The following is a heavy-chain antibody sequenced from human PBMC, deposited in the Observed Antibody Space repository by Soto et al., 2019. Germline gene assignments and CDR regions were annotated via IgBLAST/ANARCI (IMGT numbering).Heavy chain of an antibody. D-gene: IGHD1-1*01. V-gene: IGHV1-18*01. CDR1: GYSFTTYG. J-gene: IGHJ4*02. CDR3: ARGRYGDY. CDR2: ISAHNGNT. Sequence: QVQLVQSGAEVKKTGASVKVSCNGTGYSFTTYGITWVRQAPGQGLEWMAWISAHNGNTNYAQKLQGRVTVTRDTSTSTAYMELRSLRSDDTAVYYCARGRYGDYWGQGALVTVSS.